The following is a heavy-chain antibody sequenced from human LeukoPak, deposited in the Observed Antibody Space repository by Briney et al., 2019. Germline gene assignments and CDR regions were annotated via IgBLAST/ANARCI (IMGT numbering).Heavy chain of an antibody. D-gene: IGHD1-1*01. CDR1: GGSFSGYY. J-gene: IGHJ4*02. CDR3: ARGAGWTGTGFDY. Sequence: PSETLSLTCAVYGGSFSGYYWSWIRQPPGKGLEWIGEINHSGSTNYNPSLKSRVTISVDTSKNQFSLKLSPVTAADTAVYYCARGAGWTGTGFDYWGQGTLVTVSS. CDR2: INHSGST. V-gene: IGHV4-34*01.